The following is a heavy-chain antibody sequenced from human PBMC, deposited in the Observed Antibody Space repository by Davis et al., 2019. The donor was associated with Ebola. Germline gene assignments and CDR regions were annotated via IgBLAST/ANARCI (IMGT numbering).Heavy chain of an antibody. V-gene: IGHV3-74*01. CDR2: INSDGSNT. J-gene: IGHJ6*04. CDR1: GFTLSSYW. CDR3: TRDDYDFWGGYSAVYYYGMDV. Sequence: PGGSLRLSCAASGFTLSSYWMHWVRQAPGKGLVWVSRINSDGSNTNYADSVKGRFTISRDNAKNLLYLQMNSLRVEDTAVYYCTRDDYDFWGGYSAVYYYGMDVWGIGTTVSVSS. D-gene: IGHD3-3*01.